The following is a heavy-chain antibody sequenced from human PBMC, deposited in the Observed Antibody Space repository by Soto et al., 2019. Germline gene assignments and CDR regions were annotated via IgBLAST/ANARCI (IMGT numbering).Heavy chain of an antibody. Sequence: PGGTLRLSCEASGFPPRNYDITWLRQAPGSGLEWVPLISASYVGTSYAESVKTRCTSSTDQARNTVYLQMDSLRADDTAIYYCAKAKNDYNWDNRPPFDYWGRGTLVTVSS. V-gene: IGHV3-23*01. CDR3: AKAKNDYNWDNRPPFDY. D-gene: IGHD1-20*01. J-gene: IGHJ4*02. CDR2: ISASYVGT. CDR1: GFPPRNYD.